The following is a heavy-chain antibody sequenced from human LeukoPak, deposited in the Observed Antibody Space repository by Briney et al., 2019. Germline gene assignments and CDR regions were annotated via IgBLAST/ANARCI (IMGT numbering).Heavy chain of an antibody. CDR1: GGFTSSHY. CDR3: GRGLGAFDI. D-gene: IGHD3-16*01. Sequence: SETLSLTYTVSGGFTSSHYARSIRQPAGKGLEWIGRIYTSGSTNYNPSLKSRVTMSVDTSKNQFSLKLSSVTAADTTVYYCGRGLGAFDIRGQGTMVTVSS. V-gene: IGHV4-4*07. CDR2: IYTSGST. J-gene: IGHJ3*02.